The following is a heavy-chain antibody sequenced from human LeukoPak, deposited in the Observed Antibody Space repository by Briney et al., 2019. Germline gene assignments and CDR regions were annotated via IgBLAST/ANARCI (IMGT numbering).Heavy chain of an antibody. V-gene: IGHV3-15*01. CDR1: GFTFSNAW. CDR2: IKSRTDGGTT. Sequence: GGSLRLSCAASGFTFSNAWMSWVPQAPGKGLEWVGRIKSRTDGGTTDYAAPVKGRFTISRDASKNTLYLRMNSLKTEDTAVYYCTTDRGYDFWSGYYMDVWGKGTTVTVS. D-gene: IGHD3-3*01. J-gene: IGHJ6*03. CDR3: TTDRGYDFWSGYYMDV.